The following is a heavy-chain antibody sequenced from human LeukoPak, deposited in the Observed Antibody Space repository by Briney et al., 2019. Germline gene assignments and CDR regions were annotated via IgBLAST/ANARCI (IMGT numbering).Heavy chain of an antibody. Sequence: GGSLRLSCAASGFTFSSYGMHWVRQAPGKGLEWVAFIRYDGSNKYYADSVKGRFTISRDNSKNMLYLQMSSLRVEDTAVYYCARERPGSRVLDYWGQGTVVTVSS. V-gene: IGHV3-30*02. D-gene: IGHD3-10*01. CDR1: GFTFSSYG. CDR2: IRYDGSNK. J-gene: IGHJ4*02. CDR3: ARERPGSRVLDY.